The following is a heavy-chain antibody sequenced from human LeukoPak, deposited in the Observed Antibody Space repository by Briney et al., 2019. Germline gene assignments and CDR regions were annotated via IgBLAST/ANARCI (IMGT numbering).Heavy chain of an antibody. CDR1: GGSISSYY. CDR2: TYYSGSA. Sequence: SETLSLTCTVSGGSISSYYWSWIRQPPGKGLEWIGYTYYSGSANYNPSLKSRVTMSVDTSKNQLSLRLSSATAADTAVYYCARGGSRDGYNRPLDHWGQGTLVTVSS. V-gene: IGHV4-59*01. D-gene: IGHD5-24*01. J-gene: IGHJ4*02. CDR3: ARGGSRDGYNRPLDH.